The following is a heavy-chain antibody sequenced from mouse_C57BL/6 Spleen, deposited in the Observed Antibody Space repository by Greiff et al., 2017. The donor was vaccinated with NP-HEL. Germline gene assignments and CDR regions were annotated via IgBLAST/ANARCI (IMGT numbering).Heavy chain of an antibody. Sequence: QVQLQQSGPGLVQPSQSLSITCTVSGFSLTSYGVHWVRQSPGKGLEWLGVIWSGGSTDYNAAFISRLSISKDNSKSQVFFKMNSLQADDTAIYYCASYDYDEGFAYWGQGTLVTVSA. CDR1: GFSLTSYG. CDR2: IWSGGST. D-gene: IGHD2-4*01. CDR3: ASYDYDEGFAY. V-gene: IGHV2-2*01. J-gene: IGHJ3*01.